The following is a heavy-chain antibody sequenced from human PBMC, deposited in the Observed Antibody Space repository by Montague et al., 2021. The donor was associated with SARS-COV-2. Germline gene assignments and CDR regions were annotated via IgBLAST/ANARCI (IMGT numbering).Heavy chain of an antibody. CDR2: IYHSGST. CDR3: AGTEGSGWYRGVDY. V-gene: IGHV4-59*02. J-gene: IGHJ4*02. D-gene: IGHD6-19*01. Sequence: SETLSLTCTVSGGSVSSSYWSWIRQPPGKGLEWIGYIYHSGSTDYKPSXXSRVTISVDMSKNQFSLKLTSVTAADTAVYYCAGTEGSGWYRGVDYWGQGTLVAVSS. CDR1: GGSVSSSY.